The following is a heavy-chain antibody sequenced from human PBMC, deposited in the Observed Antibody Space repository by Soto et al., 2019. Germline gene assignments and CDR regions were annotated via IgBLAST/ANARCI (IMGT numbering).Heavy chain of an antibody. CDR3: AKDLDCSSTSCYYYYGMDV. D-gene: IGHD2-2*01. Sequence: GGSLRLSCAASGFTFSSYAMSWVRQAPGKGLEWVSAISGSGGSTYYADSVKGRFNISRDNSKNTLYLQMNSLRAEATAVYYCAKDLDCSSTSCYYYYGMDVWGQGTTVTVSS. CDR1: GFTFSSYA. CDR2: ISGSGGST. J-gene: IGHJ6*02. V-gene: IGHV3-23*01.